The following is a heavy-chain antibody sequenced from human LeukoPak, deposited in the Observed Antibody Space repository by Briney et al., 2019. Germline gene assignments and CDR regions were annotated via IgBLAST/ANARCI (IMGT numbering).Heavy chain of an antibody. CDR2: ISDSGSA. D-gene: IGHD3-10*01. CDR3: ARDSEEYYYGSGSWFDP. CDR1: GSSMSSDYY. V-gene: IGHV4-38-2*02. J-gene: IGHJ5*02. Sequence: SETLSLTCTVSGSSMSSDYYWGWIRQPPGKGLERIGSISDSGSAYYNPSLKSRVVISVDPSKNQFSLKLTSVIAADTAVYYCARDSEEYYYGSGSWFDPWGQGTLVTVSS.